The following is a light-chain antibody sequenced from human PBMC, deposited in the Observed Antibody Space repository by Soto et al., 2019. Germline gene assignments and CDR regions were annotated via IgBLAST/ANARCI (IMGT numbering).Light chain of an antibody. Sequence: DIQMTQSPSPLSASVVDRVTITCRASQSISVWLAWYQQTEGKPPNLLIYKASRLASGVPSRFRGSGSETECTLTLSGLQPGDSETYYCQQYNSYSPTFGQGTKVDIK. CDR1: QSISVW. J-gene: IGKJ1*01. CDR2: KAS. CDR3: QQYNSYSPT. V-gene: IGKV1-5*03.